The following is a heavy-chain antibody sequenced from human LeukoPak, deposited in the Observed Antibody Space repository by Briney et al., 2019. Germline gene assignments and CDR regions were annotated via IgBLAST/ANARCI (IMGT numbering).Heavy chain of an antibody. CDR2: IYYSGST. CDR1: GGSISSYY. V-gene: IGHV4-59*01. D-gene: IGHD3-3*01. Sequence: PSETLSLTCTVSGGSISSYYWSWIRQPPGKGLEWIGYIYYSGSTNYNPSLKSRVTISVDTSKNQFSLKLSSVTVADTAVYYCARDVWSGYLSNYYYYYMDVWGKGTTVTVSS. J-gene: IGHJ6*03. CDR3: ARDVWSGYLSNYYYYYMDV.